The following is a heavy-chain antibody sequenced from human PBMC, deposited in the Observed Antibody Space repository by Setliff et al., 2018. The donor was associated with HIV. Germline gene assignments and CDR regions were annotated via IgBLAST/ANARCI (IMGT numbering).Heavy chain of an antibody. CDR3: VSRQLGGVDF. J-gene: IGHJ4*02. V-gene: IGHV1-8*02. CDR2: MNPNTGDT. CDR1: GYTFTSYG. Sequence: ASVKVSCKASGYTFTSYGISWVRQAPGQGLDWMGWMNPNTGDTGFAQRFQDRFIMTSDTATNTAFLELKSLTSDATAVYYCVSRQLGGVDFWGQGTLVTVSS. D-gene: IGHD2-8*02.